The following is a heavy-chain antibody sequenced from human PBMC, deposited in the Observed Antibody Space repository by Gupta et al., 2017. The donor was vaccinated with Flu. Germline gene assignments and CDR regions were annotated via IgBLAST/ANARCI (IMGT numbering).Heavy chain of an antibody. Sequence: QVQLQESGPGLVKPSETLSLTCTVSGGSINTYYWSWIRQSAGKGLEWVGRVYASGGSNYNPSLRRRITMSMDTSKNQFSLKLSSVTAADTAIYYCVRVGYGDYVGPYGAFGLWGQGTMVTVSS. CDR2: VYASGGS. CDR3: VRVGYGDYVGPYGAFGL. D-gene: IGHD4-17*01. CDR1: GGSINTYY. J-gene: IGHJ3*01. V-gene: IGHV4-4*07.